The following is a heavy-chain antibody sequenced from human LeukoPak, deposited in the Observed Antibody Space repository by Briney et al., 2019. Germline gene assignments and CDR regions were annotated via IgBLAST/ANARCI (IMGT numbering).Heavy chain of an antibody. CDR2: ISSSSSTI. CDR3: ARENFADLFDF. Sequence: GGSLRLSCAASGFTFSNYNTNWVRQAPRKGLECIAYISSSSSTIYYADSVKGRFTISRDNAKNSLFLHMNSLRAEDTALYFCARENFADLFDFWGQGALVTVCS. V-gene: IGHV3-48*01. J-gene: IGHJ4*02. CDR1: GFTFSNYN. D-gene: IGHD1-7*01.